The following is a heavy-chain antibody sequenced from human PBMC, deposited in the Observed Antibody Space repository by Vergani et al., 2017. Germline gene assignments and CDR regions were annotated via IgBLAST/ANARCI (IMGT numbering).Heavy chain of an antibody. Sequence: EVQLVESGGGLVQPGRSLRLSCTASGFTFGDYAMSWVRQAPGKGLEWVGFIRSKAYGGTTEYAASVKGRFTISRDDSKSIAYLQMNSLKTEDTAVYYCTITPWNWSYGGFDYWGQGTLVTVSS. D-gene: IGHD1-7*01. CDR3: TITPWNWSYGGFDY. CDR1: GFTFGDYA. CDR2: IRSKAYGGTT. V-gene: IGHV3-49*04. J-gene: IGHJ4*02.